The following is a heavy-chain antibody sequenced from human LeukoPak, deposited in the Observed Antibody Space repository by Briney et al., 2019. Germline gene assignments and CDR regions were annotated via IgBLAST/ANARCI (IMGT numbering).Heavy chain of an antibody. Sequence: GRSLRLSCAASGFTFDDFGMHWVRQAPGKGLEWVALIRSDGTNNYYVDSVKGRFTISRDNSKNTLYLQMTSLRVEDTAVYYCAKDRDDYGDDCWGQGILVTVST. J-gene: IGHJ4*02. CDR1: GFTFDDFG. CDR2: IRSDGTNN. CDR3: AKDRDDYGDDC. V-gene: IGHV3-30*02. D-gene: IGHD4-17*01.